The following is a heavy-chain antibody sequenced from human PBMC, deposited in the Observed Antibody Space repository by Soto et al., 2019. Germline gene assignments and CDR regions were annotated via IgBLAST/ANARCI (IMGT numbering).Heavy chain of an antibody. CDR1: GFTFSSYW. D-gene: IGHD4-17*01. CDR3: ARDTGGDDAFDI. V-gene: IGHV3-74*01. CDR2: INSDGSST. J-gene: IGHJ3*02. Sequence: EVQLVESGGGLVQAGGSLRLSCAASGFTFSSYWMHWVRQAPGKGLVWVSRINSDGSSTNYADSVKGRFTISRDNARNQLYLQMKSLRAEDTAVYYCARDTGGDDAFDIWGQGTMVTVSS.